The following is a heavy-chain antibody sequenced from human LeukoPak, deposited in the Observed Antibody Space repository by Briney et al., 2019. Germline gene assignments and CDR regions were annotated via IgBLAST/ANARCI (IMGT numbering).Heavy chain of an antibody. D-gene: IGHD4-17*01. CDR2: IYTSGST. Sequence: SETLSLTCTVSGGSISSYYWSWIRQPAGKGLEWIGRIYTSGSTNYNPSLKSRVTMSVDTPKNQFSLELSSVTAADTAVYYCARVQDGDYEYNWFDPWGQGTLVTVSS. CDR1: GGSISSYY. J-gene: IGHJ5*02. CDR3: ARVQDGDYEYNWFDP. V-gene: IGHV4-4*07.